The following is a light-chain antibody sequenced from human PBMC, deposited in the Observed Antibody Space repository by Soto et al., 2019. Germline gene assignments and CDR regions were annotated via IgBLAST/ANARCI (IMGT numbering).Light chain of an antibody. CDR1: QSISNH. Sequence: DIQTTYSSSSLCESLEEGETVTWRASQSISNHLNWYQQKPGKAPKLLIFAESSLQSGVPSRFSGSRSGQDFTITISSLQNEDFETYYCQQSYSSPTTVGQGTKV. J-gene: IGKJ1*01. CDR3: QQSYSSPTT. V-gene: IGKV1-39*01. CDR2: AES.